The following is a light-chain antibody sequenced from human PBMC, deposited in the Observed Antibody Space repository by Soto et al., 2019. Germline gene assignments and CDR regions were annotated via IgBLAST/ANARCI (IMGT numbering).Light chain of an antibody. V-gene: IGKV3-11*01. J-gene: IGKJ4*01. Sequence: EIVLTQSPATLSLSPGEIATLSCRSSQSLSSYLAWYQQKPGRAPRLLIYAAANRATGSPARFSGSESGTDFTLTISSLEPEDFAVYYCQQRSSWPLTFGGGTKVEIK. CDR1: QSLSSY. CDR3: QQRSSWPLT. CDR2: AAA.